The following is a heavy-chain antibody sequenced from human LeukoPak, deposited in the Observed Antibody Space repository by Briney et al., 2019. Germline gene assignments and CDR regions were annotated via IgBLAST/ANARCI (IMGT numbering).Heavy chain of an antibody. CDR3: ARGGGYSSGLHFDY. V-gene: IGHV4-4*02. D-gene: IGHD6-19*01. J-gene: IGHJ4*02. CDR1: GGSISSSNW. Sequence: PSGTLSLTCAVSGGSISSSNWWSWVRQPPGKGLEWIGEIYHSGSTNYNPSLKSRVTISVDKSKNQFSLKLSSVTAADTAVYYCARGGGYSSGLHFDYWGQGTLVTVSS. CDR2: IYHSGST.